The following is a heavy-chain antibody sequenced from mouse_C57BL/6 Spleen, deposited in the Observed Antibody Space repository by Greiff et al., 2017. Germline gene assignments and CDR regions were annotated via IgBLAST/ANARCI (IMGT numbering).Heavy chain of an antibody. CDR1: GYTFTSYW. CDR2: IDPSDSYT. D-gene: IGHD1-1*01. J-gene: IGHJ1*03. Sequence: VQLQESGAELVRPGTSVKLSCKASGYTFTSYWMHWVKQRPGQGLEWIGVIDPSDSYTNYNQKFKGKATLTVDTSSSTAYMQLSSLTSEDSAVYYCARGDITTYFDVWGTGTTVTVSS. V-gene: IGHV1-59*01. CDR3: ARGDITTYFDV.